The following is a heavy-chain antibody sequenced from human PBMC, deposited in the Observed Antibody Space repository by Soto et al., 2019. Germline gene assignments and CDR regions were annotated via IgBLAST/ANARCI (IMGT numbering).Heavy chain of an antibody. CDR1: GFTFSSYG. CDR3: ARDLGQHYFDY. D-gene: IGHD1-26*01. V-gene: IGHV3-33*01. Sequence: GGSLRLSCAASGFTFSSYGMHWVRQAPGKGLEWVSVVWYDGSNKYYADSVKGRFTISRDNSKKTLYLQMNSLRAEDTAVYYCARDLGQHYFDYWGPGTLVTVSS. CDR2: VWYDGSNK. J-gene: IGHJ4*02.